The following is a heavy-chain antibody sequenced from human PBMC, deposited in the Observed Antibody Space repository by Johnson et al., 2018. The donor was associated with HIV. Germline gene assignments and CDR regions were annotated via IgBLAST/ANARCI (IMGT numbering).Heavy chain of an antibody. CDR1: GFTFSGSA. Sequence: QVQLVESGGGVVQPGGSLRLSCAASGFTFSGSAMHWVRQASGKGLEWVSVIYSGGSTYYADSVKGRFTISRDNSKNTLYLQMNSLRAEDTALYYCAKEREYLYYDFWSGYYSSEAFDIWGQGTMVTVSS. J-gene: IGHJ3*02. V-gene: IGHV3-NL1*01. CDR2: IYSGGST. D-gene: IGHD3-3*01. CDR3: AKEREYLYYDFWSGYYSSEAFDI.